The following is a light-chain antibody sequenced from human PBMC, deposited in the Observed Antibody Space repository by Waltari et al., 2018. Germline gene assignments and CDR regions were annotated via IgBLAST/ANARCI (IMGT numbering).Light chain of an antibody. V-gene: IGKV1-5*03. CDR1: QRGSNC. CDR3: QHYNSYPLT. J-gene: IGKJ4*01. Sequence: DIQLTQSPSTLPASVGERVTIPCRASQRGSNCLAWYQQKPGKAPKLLIYRASILESGVPSRFSGSGSGTEFTLTISSLQPEDFATYFCQHYNSYPLTFGGGTKVDI. CDR2: RAS.